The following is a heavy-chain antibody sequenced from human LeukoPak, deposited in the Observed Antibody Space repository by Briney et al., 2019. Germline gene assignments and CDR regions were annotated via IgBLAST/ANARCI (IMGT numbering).Heavy chain of an antibody. J-gene: IGHJ1*01. CDR3: AKDPAVGGTAEYFQH. Sequence: GGSLRLSCAAPGFTFSSYAMTWVRQAPGKGLEWVSAISGSGGSTYYADSVKGRFTISRDNSQNTLYLQMNSLRAEDTAVYYCAKDPAVGGTAEYFQHWGQGTLVTVSS. D-gene: IGHD1-26*01. CDR2: ISGSGGST. V-gene: IGHV3-23*01. CDR1: GFTFSSYA.